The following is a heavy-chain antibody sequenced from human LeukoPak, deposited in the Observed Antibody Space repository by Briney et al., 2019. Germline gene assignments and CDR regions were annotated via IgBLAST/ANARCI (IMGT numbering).Heavy chain of an antibody. D-gene: IGHD6-19*01. CDR2: IYYSGST. Sequence: PSETLSLTCTVSGGSISSYYWSWIRQPPGKGLEWIGYIYYSGSTNYNPSLKSRVTISVDTSKNQFSLKLSSVTAAGTAVYYCARLDSSGWYVGDPWGQGTLVTVSS. CDR3: ARLDSSGWYVGDP. CDR1: GGSISSYY. J-gene: IGHJ5*02. V-gene: IGHV4-59*08.